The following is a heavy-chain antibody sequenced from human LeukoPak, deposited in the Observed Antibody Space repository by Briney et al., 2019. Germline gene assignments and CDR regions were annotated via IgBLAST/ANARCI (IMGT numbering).Heavy chain of an antibody. CDR1: GYSFTSYW. Sequence: GESLKISCKGPGYSFTSYWIGWVRQMPGKGLEWMGIIYPGDSDTRYSPSFQGQVTISADKSTSTAYLQWSSLKASDAAMYYCARLDGRYCSSTSCYYFDYWGQGTLVTVSS. CDR3: ARLDGRYCSSTSCYYFDY. J-gene: IGHJ4*02. D-gene: IGHD2-2*01. V-gene: IGHV5-51*01. CDR2: IYPGDSDT.